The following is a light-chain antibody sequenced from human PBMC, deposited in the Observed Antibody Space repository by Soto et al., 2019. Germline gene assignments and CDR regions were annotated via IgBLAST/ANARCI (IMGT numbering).Light chain of an antibody. V-gene: IGLV2-14*01. CDR1: SSDVGAYNY. J-gene: IGLJ1*01. Sequence: QSALTQPASVSGSPGQSITISCTGTSSDVGAYNYDSWYQQYPGEAPKVIIYDVSHRPAGVSNRFSGSKSGNTASLTISGLQTQDEADYYCSSYTSAITYVSGTGTKLTVL. CDR2: DVS. CDR3: SSYTSAITYV.